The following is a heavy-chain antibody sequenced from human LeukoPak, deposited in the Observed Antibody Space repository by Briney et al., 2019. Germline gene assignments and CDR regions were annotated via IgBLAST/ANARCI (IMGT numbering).Heavy chain of an antibody. V-gene: IGHV4-61*02. Sequence: PSETLSLTCTVSGGSISSGSYYWSWIRQPAGKGLEGIGRIYTSGSTNYNPSLKSRVTISVDTSKTQFSLELSSVTAADTAVYYCARANLRWLLFDYWGQGTLVTVSS. CDR2: IYTSGST. CDR3: ARANLRWLLFDY. D-gene: IGHD5-24*01. CDR1: GGSISSGSYY. J-gene: IGHJ4*02.